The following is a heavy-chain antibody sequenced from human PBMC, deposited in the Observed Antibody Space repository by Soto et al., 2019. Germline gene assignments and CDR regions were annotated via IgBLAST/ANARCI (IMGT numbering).Heavy chain of an antibody. CDR2: IFSNDEK. CDR1: GFSLSNARMG. Sequence: QVTLKESGPVLVKPTETLTLTCTVSGFSLSNARMGVSWIRQPPGKALEWLAHIFSNDEKSYSTSLKSRLTIPKHTSKSQVVLTMTNMDPVDTATYYCARAGIAVAGDYYGMDVWGQGTTVTVSS. CDR3: ARAGIAVAGDYYGMDV. J-gene: IGHJ6*02. D-gene: IGHD6-19*01. V-gene: IGHV2-26*01.